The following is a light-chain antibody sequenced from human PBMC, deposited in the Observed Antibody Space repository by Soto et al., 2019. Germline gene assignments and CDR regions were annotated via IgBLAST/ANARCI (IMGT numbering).Light chain of an antibody. V-gene: IGKV1-12*02. CDR3: QQTNNFPFS. CDR2: AAT. CDR1: QDIIRG. J-gene: IGKJ3*01. Sequence: DIQMTQSPTSVSASVGDRVTITCRASQDIIRGLAWYQQKSGQAPRLLIFAATSLQRGVPSRFRGTGSGTDFTLTISSLQPEDFATYYCQQTNNFPFSFGPGTKGDIK.